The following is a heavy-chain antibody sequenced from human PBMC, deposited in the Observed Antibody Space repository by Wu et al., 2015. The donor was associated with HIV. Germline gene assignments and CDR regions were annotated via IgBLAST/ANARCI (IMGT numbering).Heavy chain of an antibody. CDR1: GYTFTGYY. V-gene: IGHV1-2*02. D-gene: IGHD2-15*01. CDR2: INPNSGGT. J-gene: IGHJ4*02. CDR3: ARRFFSGGGRTTFDY. Sequence: QVQLVQSGAEVKKPGASVKVSCKASGYTFTGYYMHWVRQAPGQGLEWMGWINPNSGGTNYAQKFQGGHHDQDTSISTAYMELSRLRSDDTAVYYCARRFFSGGGRTTFDYWGQGTPGHRLL.